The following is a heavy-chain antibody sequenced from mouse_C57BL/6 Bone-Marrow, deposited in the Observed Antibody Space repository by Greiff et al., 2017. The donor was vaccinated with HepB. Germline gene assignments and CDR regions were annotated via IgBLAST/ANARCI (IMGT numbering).Heavy chain of an antibody. D-gene: IGHD2-2*01. CDR3: ARRGATMVTHYAMDY. CDR1: GYTFTSYG. Sequence: VQLVESGAELARPGASVKLSCKASGYTFTSYGISWVKQRTGQGLEWIGEIYPRSGNTYYNEKFKGKATLTADKSSSTAYMELRSLTSEDSAVYCCARRGATMVTHYAMDYWGQGTSVTVSS. V-gene: IGHV1-81*01. J-gene: IGHJ4*01. CDR2: IYPRSGNT.